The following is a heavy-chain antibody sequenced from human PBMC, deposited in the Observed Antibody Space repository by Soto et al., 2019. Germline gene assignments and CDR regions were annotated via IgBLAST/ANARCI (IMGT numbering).Heavy chain of an antibody. V-gene: IGHV3-43*01. CDR1: GFRFDEYN. J-gene: IGHJ6*03. D-gene: IGHD1-7*01. Sequence: PGGSLRLSCAASGFRFDEYNIHWVRQAPGKGLEWVSLITWNGANTYSADSVKGRFTISRDGTTKSVSLQMTSLKREDTAMYYWERQGGGAWNYDLYYYH. CDR2: ITWNGANT. CDR3: ERQGGGAWNYDLYYYH.